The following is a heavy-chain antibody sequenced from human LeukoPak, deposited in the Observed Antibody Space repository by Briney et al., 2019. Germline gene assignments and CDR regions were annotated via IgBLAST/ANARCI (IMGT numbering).Heavy chain of an antibody. J-gene: IGHJ3*02. CDR3: ARDSRDCSGGSCYSNDAFDI. V-gene: IGHV1-8*02. CDR2: MNPNSGNT. CDR1: GYTFTSYG. Sequence: ASVKVSCKASGYTFTSYGISWVRQATGQGLEWMGWMNPNSGNTGYAQKFQGRVTMTRNTSISTAYMELSSLRSEDTAVYYCARDSRDCSGGSCYSNDAFDIWGQGTMVTVSS. D-gene: IGHD2-15*01.